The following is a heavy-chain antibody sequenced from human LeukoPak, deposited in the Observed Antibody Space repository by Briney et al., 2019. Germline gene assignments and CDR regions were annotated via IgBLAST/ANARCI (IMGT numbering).Heavy chain of an antibody. Sequence: HGGSLRLSCAASGFTFSSYSMNWVRQAPGKGLEWVSYISSSSSTIYYADSVKGRFTISRGNAKNSLYLQMNSLRAEDTAVYYCARDLPTYDFWSGYPEYYMDVWGKGTTVTVSS. CDR3: ARDLPTYDFWSGYPEYYMDV. CDR2: ISSSSSTI. V-gene: IGHV3-48*04. J-gene: IGHJ6*03. D-gene: IGHD3-3*01. CDR1: GFTFSSYS.